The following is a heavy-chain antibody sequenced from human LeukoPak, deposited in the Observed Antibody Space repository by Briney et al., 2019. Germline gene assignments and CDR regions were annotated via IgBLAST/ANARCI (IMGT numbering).Heavy chain of an antibody. CDR3: ASTVFGVTYNWLDP. D-gene: IGHD3-3*01. CDR1: GASVNTGTYF. CDR2: FHTSEGT. Sequence: TLSLTCAVSGASVNTGTYFWTWVRQPAGKALEWIGRFHTSEGTHYNPSLESRVTISVDTSKNHFSLEMTSVTAADTAVYYCASTVFGVTYNWLDPWGQGTLVTVSS. V-gene: IGHV4-61*02. J-gene: IGHJ5*02.